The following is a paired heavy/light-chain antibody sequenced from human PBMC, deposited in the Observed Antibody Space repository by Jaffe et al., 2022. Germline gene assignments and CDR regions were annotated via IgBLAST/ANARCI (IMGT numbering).Light chain of an antibody. J-gene: IGKJ5*01. V-gene: IGKV2-28*01. Sequence: DIVMTQSPLSLPVTPGEPASISCRSSQSLLNSKGYNYLDWYVQKPGQSPQLLISLDSGRASGVPDRFSGSGSGTDFTLKISRVEAEDVGVYYCMQALQTPITFGQGTRLEIK. CDR2: LDS. CDR1: QSLLNSKGYNY. CDR3: MQALQTPIT.
Heavy chain of an antibody. D-gene: IGHD3-16*01. CDR1: GFTLTNYG. Sequence: QVRLVESGGGVVQPGGSLRLSCAASGFTLTNYGMQWVRQAPGRGLEWVALIENDGINKYYVDYVKGRFTISRDSSKNTVYLEINSLRAEDTAVYYCAKDPPTRWGMDVWGKGTTVTVSS. CDR3: AKDPPTRWGMDV. CDR2: IENDGINK. V-gene: IGHV3-30*02. J-gene: IGHJ6*03.